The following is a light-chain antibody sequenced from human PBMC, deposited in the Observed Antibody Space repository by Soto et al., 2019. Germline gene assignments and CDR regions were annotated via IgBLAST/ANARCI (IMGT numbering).Light chain of an antibody. CDR3: SSYTSSSTLV. Sequence: QSALTQPASVSGSPGQSSTISCTGTSIDVGGYNYVSWDQQHPGKAPKLMIYEVSNRPSGVSNRFSGSKSGNTASLTISGLQAEDEADYYCSSYTSSSTLVFGTGPKVTVL. V-gene: IGLV2-14*01. J-gene: IGLJ1*01. CDR1: SIDVGGYNY. CDR2: EVS.